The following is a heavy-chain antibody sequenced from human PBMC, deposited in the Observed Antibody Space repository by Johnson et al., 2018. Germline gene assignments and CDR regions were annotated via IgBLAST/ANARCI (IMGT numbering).Heavy chain of an antibody. J-gene: IGHJ3*02. CDR3: ARGRDFYGSGLDAVDM. CDR1: GFTSRNYW. CDR2: MNQDGSET. Sequence: VQLVESGGELVQRGGSLRLSCAASGFTSRNYWMSWVRQAPGKGLEWVANMNQDGSETYYVDSVKGRFTISRDNAKNSLYLEMNSLRADDTAVYYCARGRDFYGSGLDAVDMWGQGTMVTVSS. V-gene: IGHV3-7*01. D-gene: IGHD3-10*01.